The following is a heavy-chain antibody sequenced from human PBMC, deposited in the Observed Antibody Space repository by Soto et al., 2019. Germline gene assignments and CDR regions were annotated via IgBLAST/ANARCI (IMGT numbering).Heavy chain of an antibody. J-gene: IGHJ2*01. D-gene: IGHD2-21*01. CDR1: GGSISSYY. CDR2: IYYSGST. V-gene: IGHV4-59*01. CDR3: ARDVAAHWFFDL. Sequence: SELSLTCTVSGGSISSYYWSWIRQPPGKGLEWIGYIYYSGSTNYNPSLKSRVTISVDTSKNQFSLKLSSVTAADTAVYYCARDVAAHWFFDLWGRGTLVTVSS.